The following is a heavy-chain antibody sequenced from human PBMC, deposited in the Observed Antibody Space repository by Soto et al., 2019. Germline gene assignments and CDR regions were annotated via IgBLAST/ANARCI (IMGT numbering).Heavy chain of an antibody. CDR3: ARIYGDYAFDY. J-gene: IGHJ4*02. V-gene: IGHV3-7*01. CDR1: GVSLNIYW. Sequence: PAGSLRLACAASGVSLNIYWMSWFCQAPGKGLEWVANIKQGGTEKSSVDSVKGRFTISRDNAKNSLYLQMHSLGAEETAVYYCARIYGDYAFDYWGQGTLVTVSS. CDR2: IKQGGTEK. D-gene: IGHD4-17*01.